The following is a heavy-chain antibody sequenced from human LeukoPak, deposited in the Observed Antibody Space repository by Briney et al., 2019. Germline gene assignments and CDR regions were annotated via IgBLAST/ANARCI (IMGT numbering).Heavy chain of an antibody. V-gene: IGHV1-69*05. Sequence: SVKVSCMASVPTFTSYAINWVRQAPGQGLEWMGGFIPIFGSPTYAQKFQGRVTFTTDESTSTAYLELSNLRSDDTAVFYCAGFFYDSSGAAFDIWGQGTMVTVSS. CDR3: AGFFYDSSGAAFDI. CDR2: FIPIFGSP. J-gene: IGHJ3*02. CDR1: VPTFTSYA. D-gene: IGHD3-22*01.